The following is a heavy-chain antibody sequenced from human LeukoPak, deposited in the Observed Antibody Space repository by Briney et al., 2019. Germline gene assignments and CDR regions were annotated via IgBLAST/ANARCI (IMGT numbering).Heavy chain of an antibody. CDR1: GFTFSSYS. Sequence: GGSLRLSCAASGFTFSSYSMNWVRQARGKGREWVSSISSCSSYIFYADSVKGRFTISRDNAKNALYQQMNSLRAEDRAVYYCARMSGAVGGYWRQGTLVSVPS. CDR3: ARMSGAVGGY. J-gene: IGHJ4*02. V-gene: IGHV3-21*01. CDR2: ISSCSSYI. D-gene: IGHD6-19*01.